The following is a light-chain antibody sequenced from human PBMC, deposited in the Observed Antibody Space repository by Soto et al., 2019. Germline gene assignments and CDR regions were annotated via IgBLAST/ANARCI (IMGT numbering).Light chain of an antibody. CDR3: KVWDSSSDVV. CDR2: YDS. J-gene: IGLJ2*01. V-gene: IGLV3-21*04. Sequence: SYELTQPPSVSVAPGKTARITCGGTNIGSKSVHWYQQKPGQAPVLVIYYDSDRPSGIPERFSGSNSGNTATLTISRVEAGDEADYYCKVWDSSSDVVFGGGTKLTVL. CDR1: NIGSKS.